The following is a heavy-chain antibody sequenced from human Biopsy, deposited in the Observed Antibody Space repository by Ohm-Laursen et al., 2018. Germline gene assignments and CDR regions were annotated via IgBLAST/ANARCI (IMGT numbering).Heavy chain of an antibody. CDR1: GFTFSTYW. Sequence: GSLRLSCAASGFTFSTYWMTWVRQAPGKGLEWVANIKRDGSQSNHADSVKGRFTISRDNAKNSLYLQMNSLRAEDTAVYYCTRDTAYYAGTTYYDALDVWGQGTTVTVS. CDR3: TRDTAYYAGTTYYDALDV. D-gene: IGHD3-10*01. J-gene: IGHJ3*01. CDR2: IKRDGSQS. V-gene: IGHV3-7*01.